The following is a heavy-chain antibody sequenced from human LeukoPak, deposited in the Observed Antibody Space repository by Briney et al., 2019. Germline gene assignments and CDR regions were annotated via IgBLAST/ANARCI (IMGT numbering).Heavy chain of an antibody. Sequence: GGSLRLSCAASGFTFSSYSMNWVRQAPGKGLEWVAVIWYDGSNKYYADSVKGRFTISRDNSKNTLYLQMNSLRAEDTAVYYCARDFLQYQLLSAFDYWGQGTLVTVSS. V-gene: IGHV3-33*08. J-gene: IGHJ4*02. CDR1: GFTFSSYS. CDR3: ARDFLQYQLLSAFDY. D-gene: IGHD2-2*01. CDR2: IWYDGSNK.